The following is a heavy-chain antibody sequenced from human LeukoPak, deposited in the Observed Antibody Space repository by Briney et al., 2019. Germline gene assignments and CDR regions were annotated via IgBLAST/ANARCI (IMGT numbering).Heavy chain of an antibody. D-gene: IGHD3-22*01. CDR3: AKGGGYYDSSGPAPFHYYYYGLDV. Sequence: GGSLRLSCAASGFTFSSYGMHWVRQAPGKGLEWVAVISYDGSNKYYADSVKGRFTISRDNSKNTLYLQMNSLRAEDTAVYYCAKGGGYYDSSGPAPFHYYYYGLDVWGQGTTVTVSS. J-gene: IGHJ6*02. V-gene: IGHV3-30*18. CDR1: GFTFSSYG. CDR2: ISYDGSNK.